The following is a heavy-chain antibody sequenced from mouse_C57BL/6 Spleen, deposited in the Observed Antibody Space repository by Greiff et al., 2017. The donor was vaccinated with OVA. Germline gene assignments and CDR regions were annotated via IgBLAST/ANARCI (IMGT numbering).Heavy chain of an antibody. CDR3: ARTYDGYYVYFDY. J-gene: IGHJ2*01. CDR1: GYTFTSYW. CDR2: IYPSDSET. Sequence: HVQLQPPWAELVRPGSSVKLSCKASGYTFTSYWMDWVKQRPGQGLEWIGNIYPSDSETHYNQKFKDKATLTVDKSSSTAYMQLSSLTSEDSAVYYCARTYDGYYVYFDYWGQGTTLTVSS. V-gene: IGHV1-61*01. D-gene: IGHD2-3*01.